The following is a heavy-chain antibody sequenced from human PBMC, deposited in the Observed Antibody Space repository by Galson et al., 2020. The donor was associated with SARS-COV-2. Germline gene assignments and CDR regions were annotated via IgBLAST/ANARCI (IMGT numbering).Heavy chain of an antibody. J-gene: IGHJ4*02. Sequence: QLAESLKISCVASGFTFSGAVIHWVRQAPAKGLEWVGRIRSRTNNYATGYAASVKGRFIISRDDSKKTAYLRMNSLKTEDTAVYYCTTINYWGQGTLVTVSS. CDR1: GFTFSGAV. CDR3: TTINY. V-gene: IGHV3-73*01. CDR2: IRSRTNNYAT.